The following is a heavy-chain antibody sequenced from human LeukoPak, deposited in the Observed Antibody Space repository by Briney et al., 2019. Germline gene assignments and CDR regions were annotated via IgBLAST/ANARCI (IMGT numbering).Heavy chain of an antibody. CDR3: ARGPSRWLEYYFDY. CDR2: ISHAGRNK. CDR1: GFPFSSYA. J-gene: IGHJ4*02. D-gene: IGHD5-24*01. Sequence: GRSLRLSRAASGFPFSSYAMHWVLQAPGKRLESVAVISHAGRNKYYANSLKGRFTISRDNSKNTLYLQMNSLRAEDTAVYYCARGPSRWLEYYFDYWGQGTLVTVSS. V-gene: IGHV3-30-3*01.